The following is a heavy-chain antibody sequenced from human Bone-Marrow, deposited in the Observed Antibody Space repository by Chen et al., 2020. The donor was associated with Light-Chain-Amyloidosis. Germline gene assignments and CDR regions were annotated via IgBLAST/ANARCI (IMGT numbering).Heavy chain of an antibody. J-gene: IGHJ4*02. CDR1: GFNFSSFV. V-gene: IGHV3-23*01. CDR2: VSGSTVST. Sequence: LVQPGGSLRLPCATSGFNFSSFVMIWVRQAPGKGLEWVSTVSGSTVSTYYAGAVKGRFIISRDNSKSTLYLQMNSLRAGDPAVYFCTRKGGYCDFWGQGSLVTVSS. CDR3: TRKGGYCDF. D-gene: IGHD3-10*01.